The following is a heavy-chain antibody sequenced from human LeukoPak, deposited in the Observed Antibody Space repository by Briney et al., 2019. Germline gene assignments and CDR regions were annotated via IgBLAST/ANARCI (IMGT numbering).Heavy chain of an antibody. Sequence: GGSLRLSGAASGFTFSSYSMNWVRQAPGKGLEWVLSISSSSSYIYYADSVKGRFTISRDNAKNSLYLQMNSLRAEDTAVYYCARREWTLYYFDHWGQGTLVTVSS. CDR2: ISSSSSYI. CDR3: ARREWTLYYFDH. J-gene: IGHJ4*02. V-gene: IGHV3-21*01. D-gene: IGHD3-3*01. CDR1: GFTFSSYS.